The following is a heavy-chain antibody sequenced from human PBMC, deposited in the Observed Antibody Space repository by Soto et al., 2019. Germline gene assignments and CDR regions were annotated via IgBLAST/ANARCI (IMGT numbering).Heavy chain of an antibody. CDR1: GYTFTSYG. V-gene: IGHV1-18*01. D-gene: IGHD6-19*01. Sequence: ASVKVSCKASGYTFTSYGISWVRQAPGQGLEWMGWISAYNGNTKYVQKLQGRVTMTTDTSTSTAFMELRSLRSDDAAVYYCARDLGLAQFDYWGQGTLVTVSS. J-gene: IGHJ4*02. CDR2: ISAYNGNT. CDR3: ARDLGLAQFDY.